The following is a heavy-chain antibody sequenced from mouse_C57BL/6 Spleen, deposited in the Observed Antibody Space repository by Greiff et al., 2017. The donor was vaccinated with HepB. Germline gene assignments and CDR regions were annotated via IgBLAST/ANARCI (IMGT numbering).Heavy chain of an antibody. CDR1: GFTFSDYG. D-gene: IGHD2-1*01. V-gene: IGHV5-17*01. CDR3: ARYYGNCLDY. CDR2: ISSGSSTI. Sequence: EVQLVESGGGLVKPGGSLKLSCAASGFTFSDYGMHWVRQAPEKGLEWVAYISSGSSTIYYADTGKGRFNISRDNAKNTLFLQMTSLRSEDTAMYYCARYYGNCLDYWGQGTTLTVSS. J-gene: IGHJ2*01.